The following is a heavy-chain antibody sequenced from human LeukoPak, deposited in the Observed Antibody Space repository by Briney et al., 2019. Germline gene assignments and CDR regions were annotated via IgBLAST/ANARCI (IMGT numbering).Heavy chain of an antibody. J-gene: IGHJ5*02. CDR1: GYTFTSYG. CDR3: ARDLGIVVVVAARGFDP. V-gene: IGHV1-18*01. CDR2: ISAYNGDT. D-gene: IGHD2-15*01. Sequence: GASVKVSCKASGYTFTSYGISWVRQAPGQGLEWMGWISAYNGDTNYAQKLQGRVTMTTDTSTSTAYMELRSLRSDDTAVYYCARDLGIVVVVAARGFDPWGQGTLVTVSS.